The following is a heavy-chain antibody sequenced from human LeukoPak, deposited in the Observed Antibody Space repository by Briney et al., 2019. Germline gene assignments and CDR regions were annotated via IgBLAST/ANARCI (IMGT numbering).Heavy chain of an antibody. V-gene: IGHV3-53*01. Sequence: PGGSLRLSCAASGFTVSSNYMSWVRQAPGKGLEWVSVFYSGGSTYYADSVKGRFTISRDNSKNTLYLQMNSLRAEDTAVYYCASRSYSSSSRDYWGQGTLVTVSS. CDR2: FYSGGST. D-gene: IGHD6-6*01. J-gene: IGHJ4*02. CDR1: GFTVSSNY. CDR3: ASRSYSSSSRDY.